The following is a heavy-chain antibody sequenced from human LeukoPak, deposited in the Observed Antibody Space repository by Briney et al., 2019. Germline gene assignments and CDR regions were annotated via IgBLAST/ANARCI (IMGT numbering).Heavy chain of an antibody. J-gene: IGHJ4*02. CDR2: ISPDGSGT. CDR1: GFXFSNYW. V-gene: IGHV3-74*01. Sequence: GGSLRLSCAASGFXFSNYWIHWVRQAPGKGRVWVSRISPDGSGTNYADSVKGRFTISRDNAKNTLYLQMNSLRAEDTAVYYCAQVGATGYWGQGTLVTVSS. D-gene: IGHD1-26*01. CDR3: AQVGATGY.